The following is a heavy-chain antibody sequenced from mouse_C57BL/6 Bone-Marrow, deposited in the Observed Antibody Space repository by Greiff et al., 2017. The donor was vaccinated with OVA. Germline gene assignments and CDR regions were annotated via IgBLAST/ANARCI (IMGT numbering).Heavy chain of an antibody. CDR2: IYPGDGDT. CDR1: GYAFSSSW. J-gene: IGHJ1*03. Sequence: VQLQQSGPELVKPGASVKISCKASGYAFSSSWMNWVKQRPGKGLEWIGRIYPGDGDTNYNGKFKGKATLTADKSSSTAYMQLSSLTSEDSAVYFWARLIRRYFDVWGTGTTVTVSS. V-gene: IGHV1-82*01. CDR3: ARLIRRYFDV. D-gene: IGHD2-12*01.